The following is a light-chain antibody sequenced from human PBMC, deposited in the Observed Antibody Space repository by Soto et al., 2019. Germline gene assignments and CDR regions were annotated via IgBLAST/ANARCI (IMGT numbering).Light chain of an antibody. CDR1: QIVSASY. Sequence: EIVLTQSPGTLSLSPGERATLSCRASQIVSASYLAWYQQKPGQAPRLLIYGASSRATDIPDRFSGSGSGTDFTLTITRLEPEDFAVYYCQQYGSSPRTFGQGTKVEIK. V-gene: IGKV3-20*01. CDR2: GAS. CDR3: QQYGSSPRT. J-gene: IGKJ1*01.